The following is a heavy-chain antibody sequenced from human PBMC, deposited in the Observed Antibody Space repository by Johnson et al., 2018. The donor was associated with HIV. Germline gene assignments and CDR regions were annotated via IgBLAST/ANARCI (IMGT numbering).Heavy chain of an antibody. Sequence: QVQLVESGGGVVQPGRSLRLSCAASGFTFSSYGMHWVRQAPGKGLEWVAVIWYDGSEKNYVDSVKGRFTISRDNANNSVSLQMNSQRAEDTAVYYCCRKSPRGYSGNDAFDIWGQETMVTVSS. CDR3: CRKSPRGYSGNDAFDI. CDR1: GFTFSSYG. CDR2: IWYDGSEK. V-gene: IGHV3-33*03. D-gene: IGHD5-12*01. J-gene: IGHJ3*02.